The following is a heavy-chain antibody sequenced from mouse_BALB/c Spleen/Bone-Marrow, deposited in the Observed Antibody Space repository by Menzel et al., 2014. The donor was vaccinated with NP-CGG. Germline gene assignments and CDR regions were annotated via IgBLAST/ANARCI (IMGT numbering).Heavy chain of an antibody. V-gene: IGHV1S137*01. CDR3: ARSGYGYDWFEY. CDR2: ISTYSGNT. CDR1: VYTFTDYS. J-gene: IGHJ3*01. D-gene: IGHD2-2*01. Sequence: MQLLEAVAVLVMPGVSVKMSCKGAVYTFTDYSMHWEKQIHAKSLEWIGVISTYSGNTNYNQKFKGKATMTVDKSSSTAYMELARLTSEDSAIYYCARSGYGYDWFEYWRQGTPVTVP.